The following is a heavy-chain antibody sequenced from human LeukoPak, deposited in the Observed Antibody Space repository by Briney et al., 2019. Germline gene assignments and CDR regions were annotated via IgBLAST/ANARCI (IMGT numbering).Heavy chain of an antibody. CDR1: GDSINSYY. Sequence: PSETLSLTCTVSGDSINSYYWSWIRQPAGKGLEWIGSIYTSGRTNYNPSLKSRVIMSVDTPKNQFSLKLSSVTAADTAVYYCARVGIGAAANYGMDVWGQGTTVTVSS. CDR3: ARVGIGAAANYGMDV. J-gene: IGHJ6*02. V-gene: IGHV4-4*07. CDR2: IYTSGRT. D-gene: IGHD6-13*01.